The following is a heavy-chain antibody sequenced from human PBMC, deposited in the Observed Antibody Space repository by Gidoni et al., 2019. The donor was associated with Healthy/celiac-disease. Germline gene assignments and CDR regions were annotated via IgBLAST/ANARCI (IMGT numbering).Heavy chain of an antibody. J-gene: IGHJ5*02. Sequence: EVQLVESGGGLVKPGGSLRLSCAASGFIFSSYRMNWVRQAPGKGLEWVSSISSSSSYIYYADSVKGRFTISRDNAKNSLYLQMNSLRAEDTAVYYCARDPQTMITFGGVIAPGWFDPWGQGTLVTVSS. D-gene: IGHD3-16*02. CDR1: GFIFSSYR. CDR3: ARDPQTMITFGGVIAPGWFDP. CDR2: ISSSSSYI. V-gene: IGHV3-21*01.